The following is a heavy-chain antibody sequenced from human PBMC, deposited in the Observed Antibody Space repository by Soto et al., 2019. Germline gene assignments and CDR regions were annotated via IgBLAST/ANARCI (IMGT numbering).Heavy chain of an antibody. D-gene: IGHD6-25*01. J-gene: IGHJ4*02. V-gene: IGHV1-8*01. CDR2: MNPSTGDT. CDR3: ATIVPYSSGWNT. CDR1: GYTFINYH. Sequence: QVQLVQSGAEVKKPGASVKVSCKASGYTFINYHINWVRQASGQGLEWMGWMNPSTGDTGYVQKFQGRVTMTRNTAIRTAYMELGRLRYEDTAVYYCATIVPYSSGWNTWGQGTLVTVSS.